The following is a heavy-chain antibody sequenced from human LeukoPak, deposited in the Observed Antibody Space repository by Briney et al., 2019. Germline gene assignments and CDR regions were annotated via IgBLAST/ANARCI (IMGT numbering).Heavy chain of an antibody. CDR1: GGSISSSSYY. V-gene: IGHV4-39*07. J-gene: IGHJ4*02. CDR2: IYYSGST. Sequence: SETLSLTCTVSGGSISSSSYYWGWIRQPPGKGLEWIGSIYYSGSTYHNPSLKSRVTMSVDTSKNQFSLRLSSVTAADTAVYYCARGRSLYYYDSSGYYTTLDYWGQETLVTVSS. CDR3: ARGRSLYYYDSSGYYTTLDY. D-gene: IGHD3-22*01.